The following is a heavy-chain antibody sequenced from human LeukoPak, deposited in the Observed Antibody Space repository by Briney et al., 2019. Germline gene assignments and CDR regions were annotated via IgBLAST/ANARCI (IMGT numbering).Heavy chain of an antibody. CDR3: ARESFSVMLY. CDR2: IYYSGST. V-gene: IGHV4-59*01. J-gene: IGHJ4*02. D-gene: IGHD3-16*02. Sequence: SETLSLTCTVSGGSISSYYWSWIRQPPGKGLEWIGYIYYSGSTNYNPSLKSRVTISVDTSKNQFSLKLSSVTAADTAVYYCARESFSVMLYWGQGTLVTVSS. CDR1: GGSISSYY.